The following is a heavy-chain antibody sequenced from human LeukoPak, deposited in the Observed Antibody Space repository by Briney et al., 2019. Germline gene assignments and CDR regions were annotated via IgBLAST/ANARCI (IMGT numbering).Heavy chain of an antibody. D-gene: IGHD6-19*01. CDR3: ARGIAVAGRDAFDI. Sequence: PGGSLRLSCAASGFTVSSNYMSWVRQAPGKGLEWVSVIYNGGSTYYADSVKGRFTISRDNTKNTLYVQMNSLRAEETAVYYCARGIAVAGRDAFDIWGQGTMVTVSS. V-gene: IGHV3-66*01. CDR1: GFTVSSNY. CDR2: IYNGGST. J-gene: IGHJ3*02.